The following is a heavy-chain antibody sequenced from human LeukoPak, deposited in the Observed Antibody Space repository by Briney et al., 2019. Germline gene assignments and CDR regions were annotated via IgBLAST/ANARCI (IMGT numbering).Heavy chain of an antibody. D-gene: IGHD6-19*01. J-gene: IGHJ4*02. CDR2: IYPGDSDS. CDR1: GYSFTSYW. V-gene: IGHV5-51*01. Sequence: GESLRISFKGSGYSFTSYWISWVRQMPGKGLEWMGIIYPGDSDSRYSPSFQGQVTISADKSISTAYLQWSSLKASDTAMYYCARQVAYTSGRTFDFWGQGTLVTVSS. CDR3: ARQVAYTSGRTFDF.